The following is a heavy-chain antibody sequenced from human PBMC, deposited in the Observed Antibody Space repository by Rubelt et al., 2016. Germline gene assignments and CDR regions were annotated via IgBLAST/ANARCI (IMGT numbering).Heavy chain of an antibody. D-gene: IGHD3-10*01. CDR1: GGSFSGYY. CDR3: ARDRDYYGSGNWFDP. V-gene: IGHV4-34*01. Sequence: QVQLQQWGAGLLKPSETLSLTCAVYGGSFSGYYWSWIRQPPGKGLEWIGYIYYSGSTYYNPSLKSRVSIAVDTSKNQFSLKLSAGTAADTAVYYCARDRDYYGSGNWFDPWGQGTLVTVSS. CDR2: IYYSGST. J-gene: IGHJ5*02.